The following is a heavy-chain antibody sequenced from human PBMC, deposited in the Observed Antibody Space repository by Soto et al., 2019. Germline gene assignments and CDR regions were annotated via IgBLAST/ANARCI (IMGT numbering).Heavy chain of an antibody. D-gene: IGHD3-16*02. CDR2: ISFDGNIK. V-gene: IGHV3-30*03. CDR3: ATVSERSMITFGGVIAY. Sequence: QVQLVESGGGVVQPGTSLRLSCAASGFSFSTYGMHWVRQAPGKGLEWVAVISFDGNIKYYSDSVKGRFTISRDNSKNTVYQQLDSLRAEDTALFYCATVSERSMITFGGVIAYWGQGTLVTVSS. CDR1: GFSFSTYG. J-gene: IGHJ4*02.